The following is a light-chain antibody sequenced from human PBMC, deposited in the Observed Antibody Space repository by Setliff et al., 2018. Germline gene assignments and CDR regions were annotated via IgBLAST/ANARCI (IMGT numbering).Light chain of an antibody. CDR2: EVN. Sequence: QSALTQPASVSGSPGQSITVSCTGTSSDIGNYNLVSWYQQHPGKAPKLIIYEVNXXXSXVSNXXXGSKSGXTXSLTISGLQAEDEADYHCCSHARSSTPIVFGTGTKVTVL. CDR3: CSHARSSTPIV. V-gene: IGLV2-23*02. J-gene: IGLJ1*01. CDR1: SSDIGNYNL.